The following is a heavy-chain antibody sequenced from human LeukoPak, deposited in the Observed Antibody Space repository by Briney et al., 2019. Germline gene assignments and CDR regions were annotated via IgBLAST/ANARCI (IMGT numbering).Heavy chain of an antibody. CDR3: AKGGAWNGGHFDY. CDR2: VSSNGGST. V-gene: IGHV3-23*01. D-gene: IGHD1-1*01. J-gene: IGHJ4*02. CDR1: GFTFNSYA. Sequence: GGSLRLSCGASGFTFNSYAMSWVRQAPGKGLEWVSGVSSNGGSTSYADSVKGRFTVSGDNSKNTLYLQMNSLRAEDTAVYYCAKGGAWNGGHFDYWGQGTLVTVSS.